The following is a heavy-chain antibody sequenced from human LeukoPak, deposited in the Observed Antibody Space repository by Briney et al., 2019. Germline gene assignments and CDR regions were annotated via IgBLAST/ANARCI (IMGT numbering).Heavy chain of an antibody. CDR3: ARDIVVIPAANGIDY. CDR1: GYTFTSYY. J-gene: IGHJ4*02. D-gene: IGHD2-2*01. Sequence: ASVKVTCKASGYTFTSYYMHWVRQPPGQGLEWMGIINPSGGSTSYAQKFPGRVTMTSDTSTTTVYMELSSLRSEDTAVYYCARDIVVIPAANGIDYWGQGALVTVSS. V-gene: IGHV1-46*01. CDR2: INPSGGST.